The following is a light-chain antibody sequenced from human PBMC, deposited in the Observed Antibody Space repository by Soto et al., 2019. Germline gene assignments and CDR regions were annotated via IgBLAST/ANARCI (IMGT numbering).Light chain of an antibody. CDR3: CSYAGSRIPAK. CDR1: SSDVGSYNL. Sequence: QSALTQPASVSGSPGQSITISCTGTSSDVGSYNLVSWYQQHPGKAPKVMIYEGSKRPSGVSDRFSGSKSGNTASLTISGLQADDEADYYCCSYAGSRIPAKFGGGTKVTVL. J-gene: IGLJ2*01. V-gene: IGLV2-23*01. CDR2: EGS.